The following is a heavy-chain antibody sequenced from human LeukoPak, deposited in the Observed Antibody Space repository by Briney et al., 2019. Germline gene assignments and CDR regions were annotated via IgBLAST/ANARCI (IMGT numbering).Heavy chain of an antibody. Sequence: SETLSLTCAVYGGSFSGYYWSWIRQPAGKGLEWIGRIYTSGSTNYNPSLKSRVTMSVDTSKNQFSLKLSSVTAADTAVYYCARDSVYYDILTGYSATYYFDYWGQGTLVTVSS. J-gene: IGHJ4*02. CDR3: ARDSVYYDILTGYSATYYFDY. V-gene: IGHV4-4*07. CDR2: IYTSGST. CDR1: GGSFSGYY. D-gene: IGHD3-9*01.